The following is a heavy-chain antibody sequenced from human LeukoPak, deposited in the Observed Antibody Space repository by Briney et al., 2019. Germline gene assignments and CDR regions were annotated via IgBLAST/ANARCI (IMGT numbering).Heavy chain of an antibody. J-gene: IGHJ4*02. CDR1: GLTFSHYS. CDR2: IGISSGNT. Sequence: PGGSLRLSCAASGLTFSHYSMNWVRQAPGQGLAWISYIGISSGNTKYADSVKGRFTISGDKAKNSVYLQMNSLRVEDTAVYYCARDTKYAFDNWGQGTLVTVSS. D-gene: IGHD2-2*01. V-gene: IGHV3-48*01. CDR3: ARDTKYAFDN.